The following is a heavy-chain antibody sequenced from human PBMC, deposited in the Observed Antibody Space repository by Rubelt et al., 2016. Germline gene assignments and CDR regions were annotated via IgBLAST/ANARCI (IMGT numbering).Heavy chain of an antibody. CDR2: INYSGST. CDR1: GGSLSSYY. J-gene: IGHJ4*02. D-gene: IGHD3-16*01. Sequence: QVQLQESGPGLMKSWETLSLTCTVSGGSLSSYYWSWIRQPPGKGLEWIGYINYSGSTKYSPSLTSRVTLSIDTSKNQFSLRLSYVTAADTAVYYCARSFRPDKYSYDSWGQGTLVTVSS. CDR3: ARSFRPDKYSYDS. V-gene: IGHV4-59*01.